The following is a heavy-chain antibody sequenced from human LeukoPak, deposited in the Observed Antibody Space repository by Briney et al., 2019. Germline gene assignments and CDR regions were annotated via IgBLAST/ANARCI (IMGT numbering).Heavy chain of an antibody. Sequence: GGSLRLSCAASGFTLPDYWMSWVRQAPGKGLEWVANIKQAGGVKNCVDSVKGRFTISADNAKYSLYLHMNSLRPEDTGVYYCARTRGYNYGTYFDYWGQGTLVIVSS. J-gene: IGHJ4*02. CDR2: IKQAGGVK. D-gene: IGHD5-18*01. V-gene: IGHV3-7*01. CDR3: ARTRGYNYGTYFDY. CDR1: GFTLPDYW.